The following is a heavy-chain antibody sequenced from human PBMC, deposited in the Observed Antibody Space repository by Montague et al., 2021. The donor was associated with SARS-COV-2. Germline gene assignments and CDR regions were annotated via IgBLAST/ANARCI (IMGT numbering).Heavy chain of an antibody. V-gene: IGHV4-59*01. CDR3: ARVGRGSSWYEVAFDI. D-gene: IGHD6-13*01. CDR2: IYNSGST. Sequence: SETLSLTCTVSGGSISRYSWTWIRQPPGKGLEWIGYIYNSGSTNXXPSLTSRVTISVDTSKNQFSLKLSSVAAADTAVYYCARVGRGSSWYEVAFDIWGQGTMVTVS. CDR1: GGSISRYS. J-gene: IGHJ3*02.